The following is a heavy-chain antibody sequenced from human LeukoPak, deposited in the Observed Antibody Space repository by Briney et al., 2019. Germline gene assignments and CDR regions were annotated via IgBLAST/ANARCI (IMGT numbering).Heavy chain of an antibody. J-gene: IGHJ5*02. CDR1: GFIFSSYW. D-gene: IGHD2-15*01. V-gene: IGHV3-7*01. CDR3: TRWARYCSEGSCYSWFGP. Sequence: GGSLRLSCAASGFIFSSYWMSWVRQAPRKGREWGAKMKGSEEYYVDSVKGRFTISRDNAKNSLYLQMNSLRVDDTAVYYCTRWARYCSEGSCYSWFGPWGQGSLVTVST. CDR2: MKGSEE.